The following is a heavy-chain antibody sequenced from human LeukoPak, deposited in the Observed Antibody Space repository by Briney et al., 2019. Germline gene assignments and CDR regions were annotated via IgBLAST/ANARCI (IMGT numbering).Heavy chain of an antibody. CDR2: IDITTTFI. V-gene: IGHV3-21*01. D-gene: IGHD3-3*01. CDR3: ARVEWSAVTRTLDN. Sequence: GGSLSLSCAASRFTFSSYSMIWVRQAPGKGLEWVSSIDITTTFIYYADSVKGRFTISRDNARNSLYLQMSSLRVEDTGVYYCARVEWSAVTRTLDNWGQGTLVTVSS. J-gene: IGHJ4*02. CDR1: RFTFSSYS.